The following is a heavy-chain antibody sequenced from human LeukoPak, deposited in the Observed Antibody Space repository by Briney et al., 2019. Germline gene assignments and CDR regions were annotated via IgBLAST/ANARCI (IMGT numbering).Heavy chain of an antibody. V-gene: IGHV3-23*01. CDR1: GFTFHSYA. CDR2: ISYTGGST. J-gene: IGHJ4*02. CDR3: ARHYDYGDYFEY. Sequence: GGSLRLSCAASGFTFHSYAMSWVRQAPEKGLEWVSAISYTGGSTYYAASVKGRFTISRDNSKNTLYLQMNSLRAEDTAVYYCARHYDYGDYFEYWGQGTLVTVSS. D-gene: IGHD4-17*01.